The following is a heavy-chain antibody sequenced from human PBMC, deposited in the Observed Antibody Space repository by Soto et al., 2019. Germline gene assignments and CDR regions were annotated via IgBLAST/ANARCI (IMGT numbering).Heavy chain of an antibody. CDR3: ASSHYYYDSSGYYGPFDY. Sequence: SQTLSLTCAISGDSVSSNSAAWNWIRQSPSRGLEWLGRTYYRSKWYNDYAVCVKSRITINTDTSKNQFSLQLNSVTPEDTAVYYCASSHYYYDSSGYYGPFDYWGQGTLVTVST. CDR1: GDSVSSNSAA. D-gene: IGHD3-22*01. V-gene: IGHV6-1*01. J-gene: IGHJ4*02. CDR2: TYYRSKWYN.